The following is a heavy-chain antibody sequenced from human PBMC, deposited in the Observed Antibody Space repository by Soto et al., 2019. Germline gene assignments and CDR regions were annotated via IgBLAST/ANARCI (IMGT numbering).Heavy chain of an antibody. CDR1: GYAFNTYG. D-gene: IGHD6-25*01. Sequence: QVQLIQSGAEVKRPGASLKVSCRASGYAFNTYGVSWVRQAPGQGLEWVGWISTSNGHTNFAQNFQGRVTLTTDTSTSTAYMELRSLTSDDTAVYYCVRDLLSAASFFDLWGQGTLVTASS. CDR2: ISTSNGHT. CDR3: VRDLLSAASFFDL. V-gene: IGHV1-18*01. J-gene: IGHJ4*02.